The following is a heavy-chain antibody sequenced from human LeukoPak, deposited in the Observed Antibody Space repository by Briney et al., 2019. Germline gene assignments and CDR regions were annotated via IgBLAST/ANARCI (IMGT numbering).Heavy chain of an antibody. CDR3: AKDWSSGVSGYLISFDF. CDR2: ISSNGGIT. V-gene: IGHV3-23*01. CDR1: GFTFSSYA. D-gene: IGHD3-22*01. Sequence: PGGSLRLSCAASGFTFSSYAMSWVRQAPGKGLEWVSAISSNGGITYYADSVKGRFTISRDNSKNTLFLQANSLRAEDTAVYYCAKDWSSGVSGYLISFDFWGQGTLVTVSS. J-gene: IGHJ4*02.